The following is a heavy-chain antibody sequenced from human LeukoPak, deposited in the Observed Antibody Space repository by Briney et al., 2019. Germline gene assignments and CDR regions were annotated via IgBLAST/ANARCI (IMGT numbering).Heavy chain of an antibody. CDR2: INPNSGGT. V-gene: IGHV1-2*02. CDR3: AQEVNLRGVAGDY. Sequence: ASVKVSCKASGYTFTGYYMHWVRQAPGQGLEWMGWINPNSGGTNYAQKFRGRVTMTRDTSISTAYMELSRLRSDDTAVYYCAQEVNLRGVAGDYWGQGTLVTVSS. J-gene: IGHJ4*02. D-gene: IGHD6-19*01. CDR1: GYTFTGYY.